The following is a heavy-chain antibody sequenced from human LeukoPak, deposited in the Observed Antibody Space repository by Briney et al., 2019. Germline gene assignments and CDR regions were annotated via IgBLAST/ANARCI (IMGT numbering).Heavy chain of an antibody. CDR3: ARDPSIAVAGQFGGAAEYFQH. CDR2: INPSGGST. CDR1: GYTFTSYY. D-gene: IGHD6-19*01. V-gene: IGHV1-46*01. J-gene: IGHJ1*01. Sequence: ASVKVSCKASGYTFTSYYMHWVRQAPGQGLEWMGIINPSGGSTSYAQKFQGRVTMTRDMSTSTVYMELSSLRSEDTAVYYCARDPSIAVAGQFGGAAEYFQHWGQGTLVTVSS.